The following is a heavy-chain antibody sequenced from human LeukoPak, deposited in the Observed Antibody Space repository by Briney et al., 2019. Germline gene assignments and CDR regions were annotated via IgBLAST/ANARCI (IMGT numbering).Heavy chain of an antibody. V-gene: IGHV3-48*03. CDR1: GFTFSSCE. J-gene: IGHJ6*02. D-gene: IGHD3-16*01. CDR2: ISSGARTI. Sequence: PGGSLRLSCAASGFTFSSCEMNWVRQPPGKGLEWVSYISSGARTIYYADSVKGRFTIYRDNAKNSLYLQINSLRAEDTAVYYCARDLKQGGQNYYYGMDVWGQGTTVTVSS. CDR3: ARDLKQGGQNYYYGMDV.